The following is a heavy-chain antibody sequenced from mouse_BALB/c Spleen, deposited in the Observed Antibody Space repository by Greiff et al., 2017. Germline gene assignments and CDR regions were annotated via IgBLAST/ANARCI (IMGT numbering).Heavy chain of an antibody. D-gene: IGHD2-1*01. CDR2: ISYSGST. Sequence: EVQLVESGPSLVKPSQTLSLTCSVTGDSITSCYWNWIRKFPGNKLEYMGYISYSGSTYYNPSLKSRISITRDTSKNQYYLQLNSVTTEDTATYYCASPFYYGKTLFAYWGQGTLVTVSA. CDR1: GDSITSCY. J-gene: IGHJ3*01. V-gene: IGHV3-8*02. CDR3: ASPFYYGKTLFAY.